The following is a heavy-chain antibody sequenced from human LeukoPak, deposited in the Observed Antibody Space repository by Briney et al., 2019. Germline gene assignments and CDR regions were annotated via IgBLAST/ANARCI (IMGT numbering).Heavy chain of an antibody. CDR3: ARASIRFLEWLLSYYFDY. CDR1: GGSISSSSYY. CDR2: IYYSGST. D-gene: IGHD3-3*01. J-gene: IGHJ4*02. Sequence: SETLSLTCTVSGGSISSSSYYWGWIRQPPGKGLEWIGSIYYSGSTYYNPSLKSRVTISVDTSKNQFSLKLSSVTAADTAVYYCARASIRFLEWLLSYYFDYWGQGTLVTVSS. V-gene: IGHV4-39*07.